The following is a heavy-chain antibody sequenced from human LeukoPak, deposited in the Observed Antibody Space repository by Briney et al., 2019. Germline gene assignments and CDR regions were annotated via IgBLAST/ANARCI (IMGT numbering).Heavy chain of an antibody. CDR1: GGSFSGYY. CDR2: INHYGST. D-gene: IGHD3-22*01. CDR3: ARGNYYYDSSGDQNYFDY. J-gene: IGHJ4*02. V-gene: IGHV4-34*01. Sequence: KTSETLSLTCAVYGGSFSGYYWSWIRQPPGKGLEWIGKINHYGSTNYNPSLKSRVTISVDTSKNQFSLKLSSVTAADTAVYYCARGNYYYDSSGDQNYFDYWGQGTLVTVSS.